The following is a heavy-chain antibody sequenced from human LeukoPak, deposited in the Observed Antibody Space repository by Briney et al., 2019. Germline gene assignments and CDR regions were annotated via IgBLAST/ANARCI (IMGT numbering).Heavy chain of an antibody. Sequence: SETLSLTCTVSGGSISSYYWSWIRQPAGKGLEWIGRIYTSGSTNYNPSLKSRVTMSVDTSKNQFSLKLSSVTAADTAVYYCARGTLGVAGTAYYYYGMDVWGQGTTVTVSS. CDR3: ARGTLGVAGTAYYYYGMDV. CDR1: GGSISSYY. V-gene: IGHV4-4*07. D-gene: IGHD6-19*01. J-gene: IGHJ6*02. CDR2: IYTSGST.